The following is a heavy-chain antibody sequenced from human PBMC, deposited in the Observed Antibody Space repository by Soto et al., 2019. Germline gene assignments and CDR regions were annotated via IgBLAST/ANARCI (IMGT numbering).Heavy chain of an antibody. CDR1: GGSIISHY. Sequence: QVQLQESGPGLVKPSETLSLTCSVSGGSIISHYWSWIRQPPGKGLEWIGYIHYSGSTDYNPSLKSRLTISVDTSKNQSSLKLSSVTAADTAMYYCARGGWSLDYWGQGTLVTVSS. V-gene: IGHV4-59*11. J-gene: IGHJ4*02. CDR2: IHYSGST. CDR3: ARGGWSLDY. D-gene: IGHD2-15*01.